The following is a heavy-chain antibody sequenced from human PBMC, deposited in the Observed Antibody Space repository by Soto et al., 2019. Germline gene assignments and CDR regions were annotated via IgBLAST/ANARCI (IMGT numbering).Heavy chain of an antibody. J-gene: IGHJ5*02. V-gene: IGHV4-31*03. D-gene: IGHD2-2*01. CDR3: ARCSLVVVPAPGFDP. CDR2: IYYSGTA. Sequence: LSLTCTVSGGSISSGGYYWSWIRQHPGKGLEWIGYIYYSGTAYYNPSLKSRVTISVDTSKNQFSLKLSSVSAADTALYYCARCSLVVVPAPGFDPWGRGTLVTVSS. CDR1: GGSISSGGYY.